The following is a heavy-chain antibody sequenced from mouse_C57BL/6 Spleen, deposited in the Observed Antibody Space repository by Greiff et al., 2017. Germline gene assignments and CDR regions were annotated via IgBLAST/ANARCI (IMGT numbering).Heavy chain of an antibody. CDR3: ARSDYDYYYYAMDY. Sequence: EVQLQQSGPELVKPGASVKIPCKASGYTFTDYNMDWVKQSHGKSLEWIGDINPNNGGTIYNQKFKGKATLTVDKSSSTAYMELRSLTSEDTAVYYCARSDYDYYYYAMDYWGQGTSVTVSS. D-gene: IGHD2-4*01. J-gene: IGHJ4*01. CDR1: GYTFTDYN. V-gene: IGHV1-18*01. CDR2: INPNNGGT.